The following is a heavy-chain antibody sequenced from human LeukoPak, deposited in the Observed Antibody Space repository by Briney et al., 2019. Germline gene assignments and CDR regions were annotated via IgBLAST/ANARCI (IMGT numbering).Heavy chain of an antibody. J-gene: IGHJ4*02. CDR3: ARDTGGSYAYFDY. V-gene: IGHV3-7*01. D-gene: IGHD1-26*01. Sequence: PGGSLRLSCAASGFTVSSNYMSWVRQAPGKGLEWVANIKQDGSEKYYVDSVKGRFTISRDNAKNSLYLQMNSRRAEDTAVYYCARDTGGSYAYFDYWGQGTLVTVSS. CDR2: IKQDGSEK. CDR1: GFTVSSNY.